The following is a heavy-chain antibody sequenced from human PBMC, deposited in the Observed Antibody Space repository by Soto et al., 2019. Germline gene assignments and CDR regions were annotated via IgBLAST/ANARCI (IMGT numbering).Heavy chain of an antibody. D-gene: IGHD6-19*01. J-gene: IGHJ4*02. V-gene: IGHV3-30-3*01. CDR1: GFTFSSYA. CDR2: ISYDGSNK. CDR3: ASGGHSSGWLYYFDY. Sequence: QVQLVESGGGVVQPGRSLRLSCAASGFTFSSYAMHWVRQAPGKGLEWVAVISYDGSNKYYADSVKGRFTISRDNSKNTLYLQMNSLRAEDTAVYYCASGGHSSGWLYYFDYWGQGTLVTVSS.